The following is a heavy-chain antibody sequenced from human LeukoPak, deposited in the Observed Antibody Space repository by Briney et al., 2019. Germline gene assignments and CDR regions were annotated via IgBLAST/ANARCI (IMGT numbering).Heavy chain of an antibody. Sequence: ASVTVSCKSSGFTFTDEYIHWVRQASGQGLEWMGWINPYSGAINYAQKFQGRVTLPRDTSISTAYMELSRLTSGDTAVYYCARDPKSQLLLDYWGQGTLVTVSS. D-gene: IGHD2-2*01. CDR2: INPYSGAI. CDR3: ARDPKSQLLLDY. V-gene: IGHV1-2*02. J-gene: IGHJ4*02. CDR1: GFTFTDEY.